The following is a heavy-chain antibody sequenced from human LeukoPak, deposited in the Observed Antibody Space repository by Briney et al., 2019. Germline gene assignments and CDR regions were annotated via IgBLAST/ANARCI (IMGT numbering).Heavy chain of an antibody. J-gene: IGHJ4*02. V-gene: IGHV3-20*04. Sequence: GGSLRLSCAASGFTFDDYGMSWVRQTPGKGLEWVSGINWNGGRSGYADSVKGRFTISRDNAQKSLYLQMNSLRAEDTALYYCARDSPYYYDSSGYYHLYFDYGGQGTLVTVSS. CDR2: INWNGGRS. CDR3: ARDSPYYYDSSGYYHLYFDY. CDR1: GFTFDDYG. D-gene: IGHD3-22*01.